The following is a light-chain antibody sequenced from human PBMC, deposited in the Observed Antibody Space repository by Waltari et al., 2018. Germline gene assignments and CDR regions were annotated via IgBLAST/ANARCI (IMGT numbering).Light chain of an antibody. CDR1: PSIGRS. CDR2: HAS. J-gene: IGKJ1*01. CDR3: QQYNNWPPGT. V-gene: IGKV3D-15*01. Sequence: TVVTQSPGTLSVSPGDRATLACRNSPSIGRSLAWYQQKPGQSPTPLIHHASTRATGIPARFSGSGSETEFTLTISSLQSEDSAVYYCQQYNNWPPGTFGQGTRVEV.